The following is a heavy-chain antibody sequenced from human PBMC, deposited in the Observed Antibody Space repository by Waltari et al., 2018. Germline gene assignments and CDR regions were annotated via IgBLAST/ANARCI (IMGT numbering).Heavy chain of an antibody. Sequence: VQQWGAXLXXXSETLSXTCAXSGGSRSGXFWSWIRQSLGKGLQWIGEINDGGVTNYNPXFKSRXTMSMDTSTNXFSLSLTSVTAADTAVYXCARGSPRXIXSGXVVGPPGDGFHXWGQGTXVTVSS. D-gene: IGHD3-3*02. V-gene: IGHV4-34*01. J-gene: IGHJ3*02. CDR2: INDGGVT. CDR3: ARGSPRXIXSGXVVGPPGDGFHX. CDR1: GGSRSGXF.